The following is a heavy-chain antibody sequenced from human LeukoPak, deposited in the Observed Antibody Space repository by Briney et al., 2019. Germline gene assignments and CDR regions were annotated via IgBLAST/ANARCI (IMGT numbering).Heavy chain of an antibody. CDR2: IYYSGST. D-gene: IGHD3-22*01. CDR1: GGSISSSSYY. J-gene: IGHJ3*02. Sequence: SETLSLTCTVSGGSISSSSYYWGWIRQPPGKGLEWIGSIYYSGSTYYNPSLKSRVTISVDTSKNQFSLKLSSVTAADTAVYYCAREKDYYDSSGYHQGRAFDIWGQGTMVTVSS. CDR3: AREKDYYDSSGYHQGRAFDI. V-gene: IGHV4-39*07.